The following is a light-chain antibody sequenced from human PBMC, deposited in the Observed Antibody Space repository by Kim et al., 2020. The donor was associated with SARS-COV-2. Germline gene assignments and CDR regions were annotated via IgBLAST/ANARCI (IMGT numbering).Light chain of an antibody. CDR3: YSYSAAGEPL. CDR2: KDT. J-gene: IGLJ2*01. Sequence: SYELTQPSSVSVSPGQTARITCSGDVLAKKYARWFQQKPGQPPLLVIYKDTERPSGIPERFSGSSSGTTVTLTISGAQVGDEGDYYCYSYSAAGEPLLGGGTQLTVL. V-gene: IGLV3-27*01. CDR1: VLAKKY.